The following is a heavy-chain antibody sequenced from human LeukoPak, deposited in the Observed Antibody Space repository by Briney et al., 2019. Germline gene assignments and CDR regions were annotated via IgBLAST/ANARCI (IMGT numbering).Heavy chain of an antibody. CDR2: ISAYNGNT. V-gene: IGHV1-18*01. D-gene: IGHD3-10*01. J-gene: IGHJ6*02. Sequence: ASVKVSCKASGYTFTGYGISWVRQAPGQGLEWMGWISAYNGNTHYAQKLQGRVTMTTDTSTSTAYMELRSLRSDDTAVYYCARGSIGPVGLWFGELPYYYYGMDVWGQGTTVTVSS. CDR1: GYTFTGYG. CDR3: ARGSIGPVGLWFGELPYYYYGMDV.